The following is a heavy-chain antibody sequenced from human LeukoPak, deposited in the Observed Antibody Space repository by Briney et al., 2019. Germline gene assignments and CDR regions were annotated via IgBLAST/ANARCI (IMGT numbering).Heavy chain of an antibody. CDR2: INADDGNT. D-gene: IGHD2-2*01. CDR3: ARGIVVKPSANWFDP. V-gene: IGHV1-3*01. CDR1: GYTFTSYD. Sequence: ASVKVSCKASGYTFTSYDINWVRQAPGRGLEWMGLINADDGNTRYSQRFQGRVTITRDTSANTAYMELSSLRFEDTAVYYCARGIVVKPSANWFDPWGQGTPVTVSS. J-gene: IGHJ5*02.